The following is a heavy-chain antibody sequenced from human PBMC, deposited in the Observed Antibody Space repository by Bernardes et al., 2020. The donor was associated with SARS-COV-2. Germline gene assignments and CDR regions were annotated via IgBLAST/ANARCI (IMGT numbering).Heavy chain of an antibody. CDR3: ATVVGYSYGGGWFDP. CDR2: ISADNGNT. V-gene: IGHV1-18*01. D-gene: IGHD5-18*01. CDR1: GYTFSSYV. Sequence: ASVKVSCKASGYTFSSYVISWVRQAPGQGLEWMGWISADNGNTDYAQKVQDRVTMTTDTSTSTAYMELRSLRSDDTAVYYCATVVGYSYGGGWFDPWGQGTLVTVSS. J-gene: IGHJ5*02.